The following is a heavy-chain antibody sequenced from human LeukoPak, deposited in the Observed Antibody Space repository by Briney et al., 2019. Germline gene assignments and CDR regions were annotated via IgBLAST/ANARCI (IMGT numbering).Heavy chain of an antibody. J-gene: IGHJ2*01. CDR1: GFTFGDYA. Sequence: GRSLRLSCTASGFTFGDYAMSWVRQAPGKGLEWAGFIRSKAYGGTTEYAASVKGRFTISRDDSKSIAYLQMNSLKTEDTAVYYCTRDVSGEPFIYWYFDLWGRGTLVTVSS. V-gene: IGHV3-49*04. CDR2: IRSKAYGGTT. D-gene: IGHD3-10*01. CDR3: TRDVSGEPFIYWYFDL.